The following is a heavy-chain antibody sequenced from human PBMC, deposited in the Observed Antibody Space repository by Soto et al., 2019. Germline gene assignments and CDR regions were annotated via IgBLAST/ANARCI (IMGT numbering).Heavy chain of an antibody. Sequence: ASVKVSCKASGYTFTGYYMHWVRQAPGQGLEWMGWINPNSGGTNYAQKFQGWVTMTRDTSISTAYMELSRLRSDDTAVYYCARTPKYSSGWYSRFNAFDIWGQGTMVTVSS. CDR2: INPNSGGT. CDR3: ARTPKYSSGWYSRFNAFDI. CDR1: GYTFTGYY. J-gene: IGHJ3*02. V-gene: IGHV1-2*04. D-gene: IGHD6-19*01.